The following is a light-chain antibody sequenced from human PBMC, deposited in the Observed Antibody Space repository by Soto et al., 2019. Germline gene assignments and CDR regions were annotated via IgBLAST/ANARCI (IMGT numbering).Light chain of an antibody. CDR3: ATWDDSLNGVV. V-gene: IGLV1-47*01. J-gene: IGLJ2*01. CDR1: SSNIGNNY. CDR2: RNN. Sequence: QSVLTQPPSASATPGQRVTISCSGSSSNIGNNYVHWYQQLPGTAPKLLIYRNNQRPSGVPDRISGSKSGTSASLAISGLRSEVEADYYCATWDDSLNGVVFGGGTKLTAL.